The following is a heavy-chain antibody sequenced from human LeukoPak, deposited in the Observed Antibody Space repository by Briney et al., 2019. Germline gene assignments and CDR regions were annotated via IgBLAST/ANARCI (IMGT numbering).Heavy chain of an antibody. CDR3: ARSAFRGYDYVWGSYRSTEDAFDI. CDR2: MNPNSGNT. D-gene: IGHD3-16*02. Sequence: GASVKVSCKASGYTFTSYDINWVRQATGQGLEWMGWMNPNSGNTGYAQKFQGRVTMTRNTSISTAYMELSSLRSEDTAVYYCARSAFRGYDYVWGSYRSTEDAFDIWGQGTMVTVSS. V-gene: IGHV1-8*01. J-gene: IGHJ3*02. CDR1: GYTFTSYD.